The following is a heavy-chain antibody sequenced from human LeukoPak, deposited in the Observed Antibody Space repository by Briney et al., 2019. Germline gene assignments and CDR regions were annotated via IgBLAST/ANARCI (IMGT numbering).Heavy chain of an antibody. J-gene: IGHJ4*02. CDR1: GFTFSSYA. CDR2: ISGSGGST. Sequence: VESLRLSCAASGFTFSSYAMSWVRQAPGKGLEWVSAISGSGGSTYYADSVKGRFTISRDNSKNTLYLQMNSLRAEDTAVYYCAKDAIAVAGRGSFGYWGQGTLVTVSS. V-gene: IGHV3-23*01. CDR3: AKDAIAVAGRGSFGY. D-gene: IGHD6-19*01.